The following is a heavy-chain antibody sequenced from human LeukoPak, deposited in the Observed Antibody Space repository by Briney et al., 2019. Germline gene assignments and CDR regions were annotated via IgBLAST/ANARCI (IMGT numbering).Heavy chain of an antibody. V-gene: IGHV1-2*02. CDR2: INPNSGGT. CDR3: ARAVNRDRLVDDY. D-gene: IGHD2-2*01. CDR1: GYTFTGYH. J-gene: IGHJ4*02. Sequence: ASVKVSCKASGYTFTGYHMHWVRQAPGQGLEWMGWINPNSGGTNYAQKFQGRVTMTRDTSISTAYMELSRLRSDDTAVYYCARAVNRDRLVDDYWGQGTLVTVSS.